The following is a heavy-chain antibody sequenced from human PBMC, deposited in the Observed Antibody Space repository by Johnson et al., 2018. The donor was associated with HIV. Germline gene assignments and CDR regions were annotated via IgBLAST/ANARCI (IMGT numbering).Heavy chain of an antibody. Sequence: VQLMESGGGLVKPGGSLRLSCAASGFTFSNAWMTWVRQAPGKGLEWVGRIKSKTDGGTTDYAAPVQGRFTISRDNAKNSLYLQMNSLRAEDTALYYCARRTGYCSGGTCFEAFDVWGQGTMVTVSS. CDR1: GFTFSNAW. V-gene: IGHV3-15*05. D-gene: IGHD2-15*01. CDR3: ARRTGYCSGGTCFEAFDV. J-gene: IGHJ3*01. CDR2: IKSKTDGGTT.